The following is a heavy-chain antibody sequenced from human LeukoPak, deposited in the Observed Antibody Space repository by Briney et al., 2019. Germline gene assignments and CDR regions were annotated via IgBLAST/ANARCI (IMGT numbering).Heavy chain of an antibody. CDR1: GYSFTSYW. CDR3: ARLATGYSSGWYWGYFDY. J-gene: IGHJ4*02. V-gene: IGHV5-51*01. CDR2: IYPGDSDT. D-gene: IGHD6-19*01. Sequence: PGESLKISCKGSGYSFTSYWIGWVRQMPGKGLEWMGIIYPGDSDTRYSPSFQGQVTISADKSISTAYLQWSSLKASDTAMYYCARLATGYSSGWYWGYFDYWGQGTLVTVSS.